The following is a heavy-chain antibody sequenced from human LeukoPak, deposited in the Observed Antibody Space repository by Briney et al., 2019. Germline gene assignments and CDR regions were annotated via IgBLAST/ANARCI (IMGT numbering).Heavy chain of an antibody. D-gene: IGHD6-19*01. CDR1: GFIFSSFT. CDR2: ISSSSRYI. Sequence: GGSLRLSCAASGFIFSSFTMNWIRQAPGKGLEWVSSISSSSRYIHYADSVKGRFTISRDNAKNSLFLQMNSLRVEDTAVYYCTRDSGRFRLDYWGQGVLVTVSS. V-gene: IGHV3-21*06. CDR3: TRDSGRFRLDY. J-gene: IGHJ4*02.